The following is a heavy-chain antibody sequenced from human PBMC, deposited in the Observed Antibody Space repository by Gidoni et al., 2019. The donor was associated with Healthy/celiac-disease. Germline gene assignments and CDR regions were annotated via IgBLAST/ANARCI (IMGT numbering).Heavy chain of an antibody. CDR3: AREGFSSGYYYSPKNAFDI. D-gene: IGHD3-22*01. V-gene: IGHV3-33*08. Sequence: QVQLVESGGGVVQPVRSLRLSCAASGFTFSSYGLHWVRQAPGKWLEWVAVIWYDGSNKYYADSVKGRFTISRDNSKNTLYLQMNSLRAEDTAVYYCAREGFSSGYYYSPKNAFDIWGQGTMVTVSS. J-gene: IGHJ3*02. CDR1: GFTFSSYG. CDR2: IWYDGSNK.